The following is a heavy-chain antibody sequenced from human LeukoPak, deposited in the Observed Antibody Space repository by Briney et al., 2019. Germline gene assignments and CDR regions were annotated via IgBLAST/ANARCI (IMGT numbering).Heavy chain of an antibody. CDR1: GFTFTTYW. V-gene: IGHV3-74*01. Sequence: PGGSLRLSCAASGFTFTTYWMHWVRQAPGKGLVWVSHINSDGSITSYADSVKGRFTISRDNAKNTLYLQMNSLRAEDTAVYYCAKGGARLCDYWGQGTLVTVSS. CDR2: INSDGSIT. J-gene: IGHJ4*02. D-gene: IGHD1-26*01. CDR3: AKGGARLCDY.